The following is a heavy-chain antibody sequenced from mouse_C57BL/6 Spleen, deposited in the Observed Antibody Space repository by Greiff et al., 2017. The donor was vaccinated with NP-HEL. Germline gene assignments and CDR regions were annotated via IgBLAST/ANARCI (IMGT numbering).Heavy chain of an antibody. CDR3: ARERAGPFAY. CDR1: GYSITSGYY. V-gene: IGHV3-6*01. Sequence: EVQVVESGPGLVKPSQSLSLTCSVTGYSITSGYYWNWIRQFPGNKLEWMGYISYDGSNNYNPSLKNRITITRDTSKNQFFLKLNSVTTEDTATYYCARERAGPFAYWGQGTLVTVSA. D-gene: IGHD3-3*01. J-gene: IGHJ3*01. CDR2: ISYDGSN.